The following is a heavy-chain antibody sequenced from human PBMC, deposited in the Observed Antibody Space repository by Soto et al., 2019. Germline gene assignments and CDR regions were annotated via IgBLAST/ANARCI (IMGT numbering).Heavy chain of an antibody. CDR3: ARTLFTYGNWFDP. J-gene: IGHJ5*02. Sequence: QVQLQESGPGLVKPSETLSLTCTVSGGSISSYYWSWIRQPPGKVLEWIGYIYYSGSTNYNPSLKSRVTISVDTSKNQFSLKLSSVTAADTAVYYCARTLFTYGNWFDPWGQGTLVTVSS. V-gene: IGHV4-59*01. CDR2: IYYSGST. CDR1: GGSISSYY. D-gene: IGHD4-17*01.